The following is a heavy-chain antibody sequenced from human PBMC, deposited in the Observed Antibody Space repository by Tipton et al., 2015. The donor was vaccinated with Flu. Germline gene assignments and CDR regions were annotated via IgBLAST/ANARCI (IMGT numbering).Heavy chain of an antibody. D-gene: IGHD5-24*01. V-gene: IGHV4-39*07. J-gene: IGHJ3*02. Sequence: TLSLTCTVSGGSISSSSYYWGWIRQPPGKGLEWIGSIYYSGSTYYNPSLKSRVTISVDTSKNQFSLKLSSVTAADTAVYYCARFSREDAFDIRGQGTMVTVSS. CDR3: ARFSREDAFDI. CDR2: IYYSGST. CDR1: GGSISSSSYY.